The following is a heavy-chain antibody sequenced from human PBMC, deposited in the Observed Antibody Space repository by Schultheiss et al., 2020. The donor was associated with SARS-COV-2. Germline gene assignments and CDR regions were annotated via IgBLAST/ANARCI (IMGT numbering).Heavy chain of an antibody. CDR3: ARGLGVYSYYGMDV. J-gene: IGHJ6*02. D-gene: IGHD5-18*01. V-gene: IGHV4-61*08. CDR2: IYYSGST. Sequence: SETLSLTCTVSGGSISSGGYYWSWIRQHPGKGLEWIGYIYYSGSTNYNPSLKSRVTISVDTSKNQFSLQMRSLTAADTAVYYCARGLGVYSYYGMDVWGQGTTVTVSS. CDR1: GGSISSGGYY.